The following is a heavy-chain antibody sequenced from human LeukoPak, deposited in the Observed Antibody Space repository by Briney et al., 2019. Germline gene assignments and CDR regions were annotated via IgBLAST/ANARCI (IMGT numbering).Heavy chain of an antibody. D-gene: IGHD6-19*01. J-gene: IGHJ2*01. CDR1: GGSFSGYY. CDR3: ARDQAAVAGTGFFDL. Sequence: SETLSLTCAVYGGSFSGYYWSWIRQPPGKGLEWIGYIYYSGNTNYNPSLKSRVTISVDTSKNQFSLKLSSVTAADTAVYYCARDQAAVAGTGFFDLWGRGTLVTVSS. CDR2: IYYSGNT. V-gene: IGHV4-59*01.